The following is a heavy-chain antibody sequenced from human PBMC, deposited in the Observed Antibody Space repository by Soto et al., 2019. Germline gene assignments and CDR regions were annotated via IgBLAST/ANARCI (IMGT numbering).Heavy chain of an antibody. CDR3: ASRRCSSTSCYEDWFDP. Sequence: ASVKVSCKASGYTFTSYGISWVRQAPGQGLEWMGWISAYNGNTNYAQKLQGRVTMTTDTSTSTAYMELRSLRSDDTAVYYCASRRCSSTSCYEDWFDPWGQGTLVTVSS. V-gene: IGHV1-18*01. CDR1: GYTFTSYG. CDR2: ISAYNGNT. D-gene: IGHD2-2*01. J-gene: IGHJ5*02.